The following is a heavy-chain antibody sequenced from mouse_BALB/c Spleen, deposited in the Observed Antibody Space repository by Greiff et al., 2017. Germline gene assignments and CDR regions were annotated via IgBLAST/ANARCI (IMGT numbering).Heavy chain of an antibody. Sequence: EVQLVESGGGLVKPGGSLKLSCAASGFAFSSYDMSWVRQTPEKRLEWVAYISSGGGSTYYPDTVKGRFTISRDNAKNTLYLQMSSLKSEDTAMYYCARRWYDRDYAMDYWGQGTSVTVSS. CDR2: ISSGGGST. D-gene: IGHD2-14*01. V-gene: IGHV5-12-1*01. J-gene: IGHJ4*01. CDR3: ARRWYDRDYAMDY. CDR1: GFAFSSYD.